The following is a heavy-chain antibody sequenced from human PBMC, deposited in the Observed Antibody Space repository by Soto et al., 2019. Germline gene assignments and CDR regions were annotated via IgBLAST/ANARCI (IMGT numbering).Heavy chain of an antibody. CDR1: GFTFSSYS. V-gene: IGHV3-48*02. J-gene: IGHJ6*02. CDR3: ARALDALYYYYYGMDV. CDR2: ISSSSSTI. Sequence: EVQLVESGGGLVQPGGSLRLSCAASGFTFSSYSMNWVRQAPGKGLEWVSYISSSSSTIYYADSVKGRFTISRDNAKNSLYLQMNSLRDEDTAVYYCARALDALYYYYYGMDVWGQGTTVTVSS.